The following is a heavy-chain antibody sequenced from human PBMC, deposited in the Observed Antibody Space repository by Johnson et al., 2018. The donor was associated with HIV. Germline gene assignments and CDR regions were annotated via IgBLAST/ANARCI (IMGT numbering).Heavy chain of an antibody. CDR3: ARDLVSIFGVVRSTYAFDI. Sequence: MQLVESGGDLVKPGGSLRLSCAASGFAFSNAWMSWVRQAPGKGLEWVANINQDGSEKYYVDSVRGRFTISRDNAKNSLYMQLNSLRVEDTAVYYCARDLVSIFGVVRSTYAFDIWGQGTMVTVSS. D-gene: IGHD3-3*01. J-gene: IGHJ3*02. V-gene: IGHV3-7*01. CDR1: GFAFSNAW. CDR2: INQDGSEK.